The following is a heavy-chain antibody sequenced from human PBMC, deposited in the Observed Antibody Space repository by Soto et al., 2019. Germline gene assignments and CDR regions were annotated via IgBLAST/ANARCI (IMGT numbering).Heavy chain of an antibody. Sequence: QVQLVESGGGVVQPGTSLRLSCAASGFIYSCYNMHWVRHAPGKGLEWVAVIWYDGTLKYYEDSVKGRITVSRDNSNNTVDLHMSSLSAEDTAVHYCARGRFYESSGEVFDYWAQGTLVTVSS. CDR1: GFIYSCYN. CDR2: IWYDGTLK. D-gene: IGHD3-22*01. V-gene: IGHV3-33*01. J-gene: IGHJ4*02. CDR3: ARGRFYESSGEVFDY.